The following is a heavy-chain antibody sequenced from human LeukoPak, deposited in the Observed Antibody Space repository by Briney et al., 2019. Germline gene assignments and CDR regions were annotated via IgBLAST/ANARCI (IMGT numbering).Heavy chain of an antibody. V-gene: IGHV3-21*01. CDR2: ISSSSSYI. CDR3: ARETYYYDSSGYYNSRSFDY. D-gene: IGHD3-22*01. Sequence: GSLRLSCAASGFTFSSYSMNWVRQAPGKGLEWVSSISSSSSYIYYADSVKGRFTISRDNAKNSLYPQMNSLRAEDTAVYYCARETYYYDSSGYYNSRSFDYWGQGTLVTVSS. J-gene: IGHJ4*02. CDR1: GFTFSSYS.